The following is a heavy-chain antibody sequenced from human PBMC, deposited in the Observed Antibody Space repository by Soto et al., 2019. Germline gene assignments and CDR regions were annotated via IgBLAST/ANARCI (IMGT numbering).Heavy chain of an antibody. V-gene: IGHV1-8*01. D-gene: IGHD2-15*01. CDR1: GYTFTSYD. CDR2: MNPNSGNT. J-gene: IGHJ6*02. CDR3: ARGRVVVAATNYYYGMDV. Sequence: QVQLVQSEAEVKKPGASVKVSCKASGYTFTSYDINWVRQATGQGLEWMGWMNPNSGNTGYAQKFQGRVTMTRNTSISTVYMELSSLRSEDTAVYYCARGRVVVAATNYYYGMDVWGQGTTVTVSS.